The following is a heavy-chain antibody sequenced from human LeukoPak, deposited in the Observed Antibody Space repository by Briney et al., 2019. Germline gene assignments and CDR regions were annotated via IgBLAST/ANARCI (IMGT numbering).Heavy chain of an antibody. CDR1: GGSFDNYY. D-gene: IGHD3-16*01. CDR3: ARDSQWGIHWFDP. V-gene: IGHV4-59*12. CDR2: IYYSGST. J-gene: IGHJ5*02. Sequence: KPSETLSLTCTVSGGSFDNYYWSWIRQPPGKGLEWIGYIYYSGSTNYNPSPKSRVTISVDTSKNQFSLKLSSVTAADTAVYYCARDSQWGIHWFDPWGQGTLVTVSS.